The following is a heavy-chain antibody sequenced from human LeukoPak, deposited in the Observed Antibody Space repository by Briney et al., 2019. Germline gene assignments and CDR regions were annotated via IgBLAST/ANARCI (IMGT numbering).Heavy chain of an antibody. CDR3: ARTQGWGTVRTGYYYGMDV. CDR2: IYYSET. D-gene: IGHD4-11*01. Sequence: SETLSLTCTVSGGSISGSYWSWIRQPPGKGLEWIGYIYYSETYYNPSLKSRVTISPDTSKNQFSLNLRFVTAADTPVYFCARTQGWGTVRTGYYYGMDVWGQGTTVTVSS. CDR1: GGSISGSY. J-gene: IGHJ6*02. V-gene: IGHV4-59*08.